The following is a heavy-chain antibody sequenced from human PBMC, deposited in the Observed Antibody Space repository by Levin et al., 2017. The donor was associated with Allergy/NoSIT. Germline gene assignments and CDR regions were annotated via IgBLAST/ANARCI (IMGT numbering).Heavy chain of an antibody. CDR3: ARDKSYRDTGGSYDS. CDR2: INPNSGGT. Sequence: VGSLRLSCKASGYSFSDYYIHWVRQAPGQGLEWMGRINPNSGGTNYAQTFQGRVTMTRDTSTCSAYMELSRLTSDDTAVYYCARDKSYRDTGGSYDSWGQGTLVTVSS. D-gene: IGHD2-8*02. CDR1: GYSFSDYY. V-gene: IGHV1-2*02. J-gene: IGHJ5*01.